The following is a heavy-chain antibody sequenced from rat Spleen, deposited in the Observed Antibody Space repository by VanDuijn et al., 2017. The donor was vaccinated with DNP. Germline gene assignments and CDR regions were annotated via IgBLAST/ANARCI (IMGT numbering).Heavy chain of an antibody. Sequence: EVQLVESGGGLVQPGRSLKLSCAASGLTFSDSNMAWVRQAPKKGLEWVASISASGGSTSYRDSVKGRFTISRDNAKSTLYLQMDSLRSEDTATYYCTTDFERGYWGQGVMVTVSS. J-gene: IGHJ2*01. CDR2: ISASGGST. D-gene: IGHD1-11*01. CDR3: TTDFERGY. CDR1: GLTFSDSN. V-gene: IGHV5-27*01.